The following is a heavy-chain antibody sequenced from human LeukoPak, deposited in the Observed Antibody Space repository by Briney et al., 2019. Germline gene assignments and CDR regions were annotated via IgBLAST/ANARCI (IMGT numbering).Heavy chain of an antibody. CDR2: INPNSGGT. D-gene: IGHD4-11*01. CDR1: GYTFTGYY. CDR3: ARVPSNYAPFDY. Sequence: ASVKVSCKASGYTFTGYYMHWVRQAPGHGLEWMGWINPNSGGTNYAQKFQGRVTMTRDTSISTAYMELNRLTSDDTAVYYCARVPSNYAPFDYWGQGTLVTVSS. V-gene: IGHV1-2*02. J-gene: IGHJ4*02.